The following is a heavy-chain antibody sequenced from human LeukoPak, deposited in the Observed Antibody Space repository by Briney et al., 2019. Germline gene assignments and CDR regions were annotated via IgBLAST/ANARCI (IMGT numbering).Heavy chain of an antibody. Sequence: ASVKVSCKASGYTFIGYYMHWVRQAPGQGLEWMGWINPNSGGTNYAQKFQGRVTMTRDTSISTAYMELSRLRSDDTAVYYCARCGHSSRKGLKHYCYGMDVWGQGTTVTVSS. CDR2: INPNSGGT. V-gene: IGHV1-2*02. J-gene: IGHJ6*02. CDR3: ARCGHSSRKGLKHYCYGMDV. CDR1: GYTFIGYY. D-gene: IGHD6-13*01.